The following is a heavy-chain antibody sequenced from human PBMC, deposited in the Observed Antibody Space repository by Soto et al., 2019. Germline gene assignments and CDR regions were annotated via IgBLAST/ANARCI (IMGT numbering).Heavy chain of an antibody. CDR2: ISGSGGST. V-gene: IGHV3-23*01. CDR1: GFTFSSYA. D-gene: IGHD2-21*02. CDR3: AKTPVVTPVAFDI. Sequence: PWGSLRLSCAASGFTFSSYAMSWVRQAPGKGLEWVSAISGSGGSTYYADSVKGRFTISRDNSKNTLYLQMNSLRAEDTAVYYCAKTPVVTPVAFDIWGQGTMVTVSS. J-gene: IGHJ3*02.